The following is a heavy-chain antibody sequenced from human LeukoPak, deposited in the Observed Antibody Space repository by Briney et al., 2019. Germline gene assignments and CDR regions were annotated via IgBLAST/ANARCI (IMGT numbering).Heavy chain of an antibody. Sequence: PGGSLRLSCKASGFTFSRYWMHWVRQAPGKGLVWVSRINSDGSSTGYADSVKGRFTISRDNAKNTLFLQTNSLRAEDTAVYYCAREDYYYGMDVWGQGTTVTVSS. CDR2: INSDGSST. V-gene: IGHV3-74*01. CDR1: GFTFSRYW. CDR3: AREDYYYGMDV. J-gene: IGHJ6*02.